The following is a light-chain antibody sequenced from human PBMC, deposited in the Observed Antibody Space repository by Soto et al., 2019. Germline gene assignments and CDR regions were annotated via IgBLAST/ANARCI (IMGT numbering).Light chain of an antibody. CDR3: QQYGTSCT. CDR2: GAS. CDR1: QSVSSSY. Sequence: EIVLTQSPGTLSLSPGERATLSCRVSQSVSSSYLAWYQQKPGQAPRLLIYGASSRATGIPDRFSGSGSGTDFTLTISRLEPEDFAVYYCQQYGTSCTFGGGTKVEIK. J-gene: IGKJ4*01. V-gene: IGKV3-20*01.